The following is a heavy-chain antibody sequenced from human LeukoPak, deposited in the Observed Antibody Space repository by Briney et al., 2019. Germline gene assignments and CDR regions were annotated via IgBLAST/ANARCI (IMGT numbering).Heavy chain of an antibody. CDR3: ARKGGATDY. CDR1: GFTFSSYS. V-gene: IGHV3-21*01. Sequence: PGGSLRLSCAAYGFTFSSYSMNWVRQAPGKGLEWVTSISSSSSYIYYADSVKGRFTISRDNAKNSLYLQMNSLRADDTAEYYCARKGGATDYWGQRTLVTVSS. CDR2: ISSSSSYI. D-gene: IGHD1-26*01. J-gene: IGHJ4*01.